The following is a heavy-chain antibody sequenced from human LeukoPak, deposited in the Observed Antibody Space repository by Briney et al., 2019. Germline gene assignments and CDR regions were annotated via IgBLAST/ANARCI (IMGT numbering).Heavy chain of an antibody. Sequence: ASVKVSFKASGYTFTSYDINWVRQATGQGIEWMGWMNPNSGNTGYAQKFQGRVTMTRNTSITTAYMELSSLRSEDTAVFYCARGAPGSYCSGGSCPYFDYWGQGTLVTVSS. J-gene: IGHJ4*02. CDR2: MNPNSGNT. CDR3: ARGAPGSYCSGGSCPYFDY. CDR1: GYTFTSYD. D-gene: IGHD2-15*01. V-gene: IGHV1-8*01.